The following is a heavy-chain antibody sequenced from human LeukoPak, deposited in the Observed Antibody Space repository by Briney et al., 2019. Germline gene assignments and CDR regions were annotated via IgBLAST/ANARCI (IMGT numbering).Heavy chain of an antibody. J-gene: IGHJ3*01. V-gene: IGHV3-66*01. CDR1: GFTVSSNY. CDR3: ERESDIIAVAGTETSGAFGA. Sequence: GGSLRLSCAASGFTVSSNYMSWVRQAPGKGLEWVSVIYSGGSTYYADSVKGRFTISRDNSKNTLYLQMNSLRAEDTAVYYCERESDIIAVAGTETSGAFGAWGQGTMVTVSS. CDR2: IYSGGST. D-gene: IGHD6-19*01.